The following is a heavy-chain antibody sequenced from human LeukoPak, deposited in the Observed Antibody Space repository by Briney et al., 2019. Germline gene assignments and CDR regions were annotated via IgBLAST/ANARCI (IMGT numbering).Heavy chain of an antibody. Sequence: SGGSLRLSCAASGFTFSSYGMSWVRQAPGKGLEWVSAISGSGGSTYYADSVKGRFTISRDNSKNTLYLQMNSLRAEDTAVYYCAKDEAYYYGSGSYYRVYFDYWGQGTLVTVSS. D-gene: IGHD3-10*01. CDR2: ISGSGGST. J-gene: IGHJ4*02. V-gene: IGHV3-23*01. CDR1: GFTFSSYG. CDR3: AKDEAYYYGSGSYYRVYFDY.